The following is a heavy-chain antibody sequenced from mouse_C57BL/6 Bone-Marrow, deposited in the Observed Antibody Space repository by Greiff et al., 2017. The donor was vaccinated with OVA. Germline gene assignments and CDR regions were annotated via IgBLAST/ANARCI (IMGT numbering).Heavy chain of an antibody. Sequence: QVQLKQSGAELVRPGASVKLSCKASGYTFTDYYINWVKQRPGQGLEWIARIYPGSGNTYYNEKFKGKATLTAEKSSSTAYMQLSSLTSEDSAVYFCARGGYYGAMDYWGQGTSVTVSS. J-gene: IGHJ4*01. CDR3: ARGGYYGAMDY. D-gene: IGHD1-1*01. V-gene: IGHV1-76*01. CDR2: IYPGSGNT. CDR1: GYTFTDYY.